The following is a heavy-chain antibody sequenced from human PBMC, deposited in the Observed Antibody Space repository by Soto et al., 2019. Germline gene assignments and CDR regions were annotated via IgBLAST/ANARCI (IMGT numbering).Heavy chain of an antibody. V-gene: IGHV1-18*01. CDR2: IIPNDGAT. CDR3: ATSLGLNYFDY. D-gene: IGHD2-21*02. CDR1: GYTFTSYG. J-gene: IGHJ4*02. Sequence: ASVKVSCKASGYTFTSYGISWVRQAPGQGLEWMGGIIPNDGATNYAQKFQGRVTMTADTSTNTAYMELSSLRSEDTAVYYCATSLGLNYFDYWGQGTLVTVSS.